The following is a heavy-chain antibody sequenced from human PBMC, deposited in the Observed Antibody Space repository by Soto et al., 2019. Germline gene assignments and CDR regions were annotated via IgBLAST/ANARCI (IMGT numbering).Heavy chain of an antibody. Sequence: GESLSLSCAGSGFTFSNSGLHWVSHAPGKGLEWVAVISYDGSHKYYADSVKGRFTISRDNSNNMLYLQMDSLRAEDTAVYYCAKDGAPRYCSRSSCHPAGAYWGQGTLVTVSS. J-gene: IGHJ4*02. CDR1: GFTFSNSG. V-gene: IGHV3-30*18. D-gene: IGHD2-15*01. CDR2: ISYDGSHK. CDR3: AKDGAPRYCSRSSCHPAGAY.